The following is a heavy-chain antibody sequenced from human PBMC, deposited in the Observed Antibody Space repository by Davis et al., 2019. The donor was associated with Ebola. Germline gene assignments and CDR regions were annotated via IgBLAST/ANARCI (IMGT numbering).Heavy chain of an antibody. J-gene: IGHJ6*02. CDR2: ISSSSSTI. V-gene: IGHV3-48*02. CDR1: GFTFSSYS. D-gene: IGHD4-17*01. CDR3: ARAGKYGDYAYYYYGMDV. Sequence: GESLKISCAASGFTFSSYSMNWVRQAPGKGLEWVSYISSSSSTIYYADSVKGRFTISRDNAKNSLYLQMNSLRDEDTAVYYCARAGKYGDYAYYYYGMDVWGQGTTVTVSS.